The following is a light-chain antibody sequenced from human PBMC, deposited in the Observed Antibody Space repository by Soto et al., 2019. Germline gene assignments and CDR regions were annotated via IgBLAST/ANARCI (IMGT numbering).Light chain of an antibody. V-gene: IGKV1-9*01. J-gene: IGKJ5*01. CDR3: QQYGSSLSIT. CDR1: QGISSY. CDR2: AAS. Sequence: DIQLTQSPSFLSASVGDRVTITCRASQGISSYLAWYQQKPGKAPKLLIYAASTLQSGVPSRFSGSGSGTDFTLTISRLEPEDFAVYYCQQYGSSLSITFGQGTRLEIK.